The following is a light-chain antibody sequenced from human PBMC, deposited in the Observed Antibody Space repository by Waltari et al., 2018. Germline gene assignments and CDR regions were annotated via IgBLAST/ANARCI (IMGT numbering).Light chain of an antibody. CDR2: RSD. CDR1: ASHFGTNL. Sequence: QSVLTQPPSVSGTPGQRVTISCSGSASHFGTNLFTLSQQFPGKAPKPLIYRSDQRPSGAPDRFSGSKSGTSASLAISGLQSEDEADYYCAAWDDSLNGRWVFGGGTKVTVL. CDR3: AAWDDSLNGRWV. J-gene: IGLJ3*02. V-gene: IGLV1-44*01.